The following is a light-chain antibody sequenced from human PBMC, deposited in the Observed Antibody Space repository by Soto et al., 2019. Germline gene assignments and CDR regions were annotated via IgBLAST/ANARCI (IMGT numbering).Light chain of an antibody. J-gene: IGLJ3*02. V-gene: IGLV2-8*01. CDR1: SSDVGAFNY. CDR3: SSYAGNNDGV. Sequence: QAVLTQPPSASGSPGQSVTISCTGTSSDVGAFNYVSWYQQHPGKAPRLIIYEVTKRPSGVPDRFSGSKSGNTASLTVSGLQTEDEADYYCSSYAGNNDGVFGGGTKLTVL. CDR2: EVT.